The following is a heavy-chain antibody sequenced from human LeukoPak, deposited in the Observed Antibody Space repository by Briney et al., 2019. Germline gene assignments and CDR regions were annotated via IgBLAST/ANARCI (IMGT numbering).Heavy chain of an antibody. CDR3: ARRGYYGQNFDY. CDR2: IYYSGST. V-gene: IGHV4-59*08. J-gene: IGHJ4*02. CDR1: GGSISSYY. D-gene: IGHD3-22*01. Sequence: SETLSLTCTVSGGSISSYYWSWIRQPPVKGLEWIGYIYYSGSTNYNPSLKSRVTISVDTSKNQFSLKLSSVTAADTAVYYCARRGYYGQNFDYWGQGTLVTVSS.